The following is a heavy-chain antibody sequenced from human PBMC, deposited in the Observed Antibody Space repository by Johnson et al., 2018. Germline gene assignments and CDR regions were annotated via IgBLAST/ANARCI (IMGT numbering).Heavy chain of an antibody. CDR3: ARRRFTSFVGSFDD. CDR2: INPESGGP. J-gene: IGHJ4*02. CDR1: GYSFTTFY. V-gene: IGHV1-2*02. D-gene: IGHD3-3*01. Sequence: QVQLVESGAEVKKPGASVKVSCEASGYSFTTFYMYWVPQAPGQGLEWLGWINPESGGPNYAQKFQGRVTLTRDTSITTAYLELRGLGSVDTAGSYCARRRFTSFVGSFDDWGQGTLVTVSS.